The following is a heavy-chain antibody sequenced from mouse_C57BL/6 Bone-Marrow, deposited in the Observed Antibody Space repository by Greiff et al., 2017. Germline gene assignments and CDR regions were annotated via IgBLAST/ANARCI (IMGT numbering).Heavy chain of an antibody. J-gene: IGHJ3*01. Sequence: EVKLMESGGGLVQPGRSLKLSCAASGFIFSNYGMSWVRQTPDKRLELVATIHSNGGSTYYPDSVKGRFTISRDNAKNTLDLQMDSLQSEYTAMYYCARDGYGSGFAYWGQGTLVTVSA. V-gene: IGHV5-6-3*01. CDR3: ARDGYGSGFAY. CDR2: IHSNGGST. D-gene: IGHD1-1*01. CDR1: GFIFSNYG.